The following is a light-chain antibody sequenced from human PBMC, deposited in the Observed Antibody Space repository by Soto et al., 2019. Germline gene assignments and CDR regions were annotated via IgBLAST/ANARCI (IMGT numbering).Light chain of an antibody. V-gene: IGKV3-15*01. CDR3: KQYNNWPRT. CDR2: GAS. Sequence: EIVMTQSSATLSVSPGERATLSCRASQSVRSDVAWFQQRPGQAPRLLIHGASSRATGIPGRFSGSGSGTEFTLTISSLQPEDFAVYYCKQYNNWPRTFGQGTRLEIK. CDR1: QSVRSD. J-gene: IGKJ5*01.